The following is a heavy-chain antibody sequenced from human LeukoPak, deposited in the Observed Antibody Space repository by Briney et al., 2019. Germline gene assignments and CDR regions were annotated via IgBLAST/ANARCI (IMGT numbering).Heavy chain of an antibody. CDR3: ARDISITAMAEDAFDI. D-gene: IGHD5-18*01. J-gene: IGHJ3*02. Sequence: ASVKVSCKASGYTFTGYYIHWLRQAPGQGLEWMGWINPNSGGTNYAQKFQGRVTMTRDTSISTAYMELSRLRSDDTAVYYCARDISITAMAEDAFDIWGQGTMVTVSS. CDR1: GYTFTGYY. V-gene: IGHV1-2*02. CDR2: INPNSGGT.